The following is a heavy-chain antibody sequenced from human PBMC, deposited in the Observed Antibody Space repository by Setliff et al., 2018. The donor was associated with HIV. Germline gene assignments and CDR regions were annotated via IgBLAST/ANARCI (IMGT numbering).Heavy chain of an antibody. Sequence: GGSLRLSCAASGFAFSFYAMNWVRQAPGKGLEWVAFIRYDGSQKYYVDSVKGRFTISRDNSKNTLYLQMNSLRVEDTAVYYCAKDVCSGAYCYAYYYYGMDVWGQGTMVTVSS. CDR2: IRYDGSQK. J-gene: IGHJ6*02. D-gene: IGHD2-15*01. CDR3: AKDVCSGAYCYAYYYYGMDV. V-gene: IGHV3-30*02. CDR1: GFAFSFYA.